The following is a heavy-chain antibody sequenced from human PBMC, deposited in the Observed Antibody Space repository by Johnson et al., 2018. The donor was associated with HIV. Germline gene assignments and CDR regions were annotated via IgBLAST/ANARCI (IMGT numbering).Heavy chain of an antibody. CDR2: INWNGGST. Sequence: VQLVESGGGVVRPGGSLRLSCAASGFTFDDYGMSWVRQAPGKGLEWVSGINWNGGSTGYADSVKGRFTISRDNAKNSLYLQMNSLRAEDTAFYYCARASYGDLLNLDAFDIWGQGTMVTVSS. J-gene: IGHJ3*02. CDR1: GFTFDDYG. V-gene: IGHV3-20*04. D-gene: IGHD4-17*01. CDR3: ARASYGDLLNLDAFDI.